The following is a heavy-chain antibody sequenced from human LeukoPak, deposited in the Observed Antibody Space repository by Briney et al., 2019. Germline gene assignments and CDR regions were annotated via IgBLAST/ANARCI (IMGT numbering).Heavy chain of an antibody. CDR1: GGSISSGDYY. CDR3: AKRGQFWSGYHNWFDP. J-gene: IGHJ5*02. D-gene: IGHD3-3*02. Sequence: SQTLSLTCTVSGGSISSGDYYWSWIRQPRGKGLEWIGYIYYSGSTYYNPSLKSRVTISVDTSKNQFSLKLSSVTAADTAVYYCAKRGQFWSGYHNWFDPWGQGTLVTVSS. CDR2: IYYSGST. V-gene: IGHV4-30-4*08.